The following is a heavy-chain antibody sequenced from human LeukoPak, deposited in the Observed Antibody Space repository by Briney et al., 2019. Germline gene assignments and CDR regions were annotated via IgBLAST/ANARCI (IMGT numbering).Heavy chain of an antibody. CDR2: INHSGST. D-gene: IGHD4-17*01. CDR3: ARGTTVTTFAY. Sequence: PSETLSLTCAVYGGSFSGYYWSWIRQPPGKGLEWIGEINHSGSTNYNPSLKSRVTISVDTSKNQFSLKLSSVTAADTAVYYCARGTTVTTFAYWGQGTLVTVSS. J-gene: IGHJ4*02. V-gene: IGHV4-34*01. CDR1: GGSFSGYY.